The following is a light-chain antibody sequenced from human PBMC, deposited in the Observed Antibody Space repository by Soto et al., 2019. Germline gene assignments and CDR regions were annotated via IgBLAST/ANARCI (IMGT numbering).Light chain of an antibody. CDR3: SSYTDSSNYV. V-gene: IGLV2-14*01. Sequence: QSALTQPASVSGSPGQSITMSRTGTSSDLAIYNYVSWYQQQPGKAPKLMIYQVTNRPSGVSNRFSGSRSGNTASLTISGLQAEDEADYYCSSYTDSSNYVFGTGTKVTVL. J-gene: IGLJ1*01. CDR1: SSDLAIYNY. CDR2: QVT.